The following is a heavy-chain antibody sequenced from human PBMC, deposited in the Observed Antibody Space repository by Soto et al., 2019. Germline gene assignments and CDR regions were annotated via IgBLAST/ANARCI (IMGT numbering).Heavy chain of an antibody. CDR2: INHSGST. D-gene: IGHD3-22*01. Sequence: PSETLSLTCAVYGGSFSGYYWSWIRQPPGKGLEWIGEINHSGSTYYNPSLKSRVTISVDTSKNQFSLKLSSVTAADTAVYYCARRLYYDSSGFEGGGMDVWGQGTTVPVSS. J-gene: IGHJ6*02. V-gene: IGHV4-34*01. CDR3: ARRLYYDSSGFEGGGMDV. CDR1: GGSFSGYY.